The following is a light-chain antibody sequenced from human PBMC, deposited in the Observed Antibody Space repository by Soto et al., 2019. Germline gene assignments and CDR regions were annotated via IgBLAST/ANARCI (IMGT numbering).Light chain of an antibody. CDR2: AAS. CDR3: QQSYSTPPWT. J-gene: IGKJ1*01. V-gene: IGKV1-39*01. Sequence: DIQMTQSPSSLSASVGDRVTITCRTSQSVSIYVNWYQQKPGKAPILLIYAASNLQSGVPSRFSGSGSGTDFTLTISSLQPEDFATYFCQQSYSTPPWTFGQGTKVDIK. CDR1: QSVSIY.